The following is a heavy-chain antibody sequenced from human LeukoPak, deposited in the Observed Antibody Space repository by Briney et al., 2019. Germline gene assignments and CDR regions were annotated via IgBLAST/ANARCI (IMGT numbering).Heavy chain of an antibody. J-gene: IGHJ4*02. Sequence: SETLSLTCAVYGGSFSGYYWSWIRQPPGKGLEWIGEINHSGSTNYNPSLKSRVTISVDTSKNQFSLKLSSVTAADTAVYYCARLGAGPTYYDFWSGYSSFYFDYWGQGTLATVSS. CDR1: GGSFSGYY. CDR3: ARLGAGPTYYDFWSGYSSFYFDY. V-gene: IGHV4-34*01. CDR2: INHSGST. D-gene: IGHD3-3*01.